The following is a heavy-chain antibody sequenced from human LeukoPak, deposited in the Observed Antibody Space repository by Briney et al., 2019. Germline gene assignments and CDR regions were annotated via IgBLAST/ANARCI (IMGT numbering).Heavy chain of an antibody. CDR1: GFTFSSYA. V-gene: IGHV3-23*01. D-gene: IGHD1-1*01. Sequence: PGGSLRLSCAASGFTFSSYAMSWVRQAPEKGLEWVSGISGSGGSTYYADSVKGRFTISRDNAKNTLYLQMNSLRAEDTAVYYCARARLERLRVMTDYWGQGTLVTVSS. CDR3: ARARLERLRVMTDY. J-gene: IGHJ4*02. CDR2: ISGSGGST.